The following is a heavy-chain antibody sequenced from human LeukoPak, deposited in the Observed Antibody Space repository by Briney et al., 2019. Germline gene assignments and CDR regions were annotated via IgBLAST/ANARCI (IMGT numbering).Heavy chain of an antibody. CDR3: ARDRAYDDSRGYWFDP. J-gene: IGHJ5*02. V-gene: IGHV3-20*01. D-gene: IGHD3-22*01. Sequence: GESLRLSCVASGFTFDHYGMSWVRHAPGKGLEWLSGINWNGDSTRYADSVKGRFTISRDNAKNSLYLQMNSMRAEDTALYHCARDRAYDDSRGYWFDPWGQGTLVIVSS. CDR1: GFTFDHYG. CDR2: INWNGDST.